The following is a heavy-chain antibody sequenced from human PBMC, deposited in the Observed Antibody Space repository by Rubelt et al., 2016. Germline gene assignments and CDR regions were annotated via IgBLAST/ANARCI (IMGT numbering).Heavy chain of an antibody. Sequence: QVQLQQWGAGLLKPSETLSLTCAVYGGSFSGYYWSWIRQPPGKGLEWIGEINHSGSTNSNPSLKSRVTKSVDTSKNQFSLKLSSVTAADTAVYYCARGRRGSSSWLGRDYYGMDVWGQGTTVTVSS. D-gene: IGHD6-13*01. V-gene: IGHV4-34*01. CDR3: ARGRRGSSSWLGRDYYGMDV. J-gene: IGHJ6*02. CDR1: GGSFSGYY. CDR2: INHSGST.